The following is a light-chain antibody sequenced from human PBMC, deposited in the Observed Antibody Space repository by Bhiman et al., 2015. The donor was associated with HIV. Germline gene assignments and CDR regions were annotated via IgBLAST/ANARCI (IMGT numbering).Light chain of an antibody. Sequence: QSALTQPASVSGSPGQSITISCSGSSSNIGNNYVSWYQQLPGTAPKLLIYENNKRPSGIPDRFSGSKSGTSATLGITGLQTGDEADYYCGTWDSSLSAGGVFGTGTKVTVL. CDR2: ENN. CDR1: SSNIGNNY. CDR3: GTWDSSLSAGGV. V-gene: IGLV1-51*02. J-gene: IGLJ1*01.